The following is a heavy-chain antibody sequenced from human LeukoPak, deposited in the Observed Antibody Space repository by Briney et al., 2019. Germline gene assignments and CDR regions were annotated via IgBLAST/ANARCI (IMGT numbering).Heavy chain of an antibody. CDR1: GGSVSSYY. Sequence: SETLSLTCTVSGGSVSSYYWSWIRQPPGKGLEWIGYIYYSGSTNYNPSLKSRVTISVDTSKNQFSLKLSSVTAADTAVYYCARGVPGIAVAGTNAFDIWGQGTMVTVSS. J-gene: IGHJ3*02. D-gene: IGHD6-19*01. CDR2: IYYSGST. V-gene: IGHV4-59*08. CDR3: ARGVPGIAVAGTNAFDI.